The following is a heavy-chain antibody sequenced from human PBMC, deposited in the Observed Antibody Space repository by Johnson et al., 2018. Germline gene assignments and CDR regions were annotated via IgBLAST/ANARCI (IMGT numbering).Heavy chain of an antibody. CDR2: MSYDGRYK. D-gene: IGHD4-17*01. CDR1: GFTFSSYG. CDR3: AKDRAGTRSYYFDY. Sequence: VQLVESGGGVVQPGRSLRLSCAASGFTFSSYGMHWVRQAPGKGLEWVALMSYDGRYKYYSESVEGRFAISRDDSKNTVYLQMNSLRPEDTAMYYCAKDRAGTRSYYFDYWGQGSLVTVSS. V-gene: IGHV3-30*18. J-gene: IGHJ4*02.